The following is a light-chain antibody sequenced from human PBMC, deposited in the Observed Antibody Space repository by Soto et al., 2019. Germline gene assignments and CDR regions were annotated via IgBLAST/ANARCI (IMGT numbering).Light chain of an antibody. CDR3: SSYSSSSSV. J-gene: IGLJ1*01. V-gene: IGLV2-14*03. CDR1: SSDLGGYNL. CDR2: DVG. Sequence: QCALTQPASVSGSPGQSVTISCTGTSSDLGGYNLVSWYQHHPGKAPKLMIYDVGNRPSGVSVRFSGSKSGNTASLTISGLQAEDEADYYSSSYSSSSSVFGTGTKVTGL.